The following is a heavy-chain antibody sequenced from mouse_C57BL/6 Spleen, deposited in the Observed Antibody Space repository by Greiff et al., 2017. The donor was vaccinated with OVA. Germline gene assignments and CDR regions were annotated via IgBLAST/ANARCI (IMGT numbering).Heavy chain of an antibody. J-gene: IGHJ4*01. D-gene: IGHD1-1*01. CDR2: INPNNGGT. CDR3: ARERIYYGSSYPYYAMDY. Sequence: VQLKQSGPELVKPGASVKMSCKASGYTFTDYNMHWVKQSHGKSLEWIGYINPNNGGTSYNQKFKGKATLTVNKSSSTAYMELRSLTSEDSAVYYCARERIYYGSSYPYYAMDYWGQGTSVTVSS. V-gene: IGHV1-22*01. CDR1: GYTFTDYN.